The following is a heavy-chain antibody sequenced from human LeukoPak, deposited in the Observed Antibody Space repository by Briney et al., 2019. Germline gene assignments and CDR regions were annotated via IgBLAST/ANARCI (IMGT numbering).Heavy chain of an antibody. J-gene: IGHJ4*02. CDR3: ARGIFGYSYGYDPRAYYFDY. CDR2: IYYSGST. CDR1: GGSISSGGYY. V-gene: IGHV4-31*03. D-gene: IGHD5-18*01. Sequence: TLSLTCTVSGGSISSGGYYWSWIRQHPGKGLEWIGYIYYSGSTYYNPSLKSRVTISVDTSKNQFSLKLSSVTAADTAVYYCARGIFGYSYGYDPRAYYFDYWGQGTLVTVSS.